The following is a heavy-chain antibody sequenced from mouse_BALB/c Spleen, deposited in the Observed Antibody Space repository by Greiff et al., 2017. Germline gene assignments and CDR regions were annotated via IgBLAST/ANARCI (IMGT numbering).Heavy chain of an antibody. J-gene: IGHJ2*01. D-gene: IGHD3-3*01. CDR3: ARRARLGSYFDY. V-gene: IGHV5-12-1*01. CDR1: GFAFSSYD. CDR2: ISSGGGST. Sequence: EVQVVESGGGLVKPGGSLKLSCAASGFAFSSYDMSWVRQTPEKRLEWVAYISSGGGSTYYPDTVKGRFTISRDNAKNTLYLQMSSLKSEDTAMYYCARRARLGSYFDYWGQGTTLTVSS.